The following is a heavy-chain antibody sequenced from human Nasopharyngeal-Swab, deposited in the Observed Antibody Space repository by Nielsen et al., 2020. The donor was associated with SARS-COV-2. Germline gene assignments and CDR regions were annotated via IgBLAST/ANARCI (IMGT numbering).Heavy chain of an antibody. Sequence: LSLTCAASGFTFSSYAMHWVRQAPGKGLEWMTLISYDGSNKYYADSVKGRFTISRDNSKNTLYLQMNSLRAEDTAVYYCAKGVYSYGYVADLYFDYWGQGTLVTVSS. CDR1: GFTFSSYA. D-gene: IGHD5-18*01. V-gene: IGHV3-30*04. CDR3: AKGVYSYGYVADLYFDY. J-gene: IGHJ4*02. CDR2: ISYDGSNK.